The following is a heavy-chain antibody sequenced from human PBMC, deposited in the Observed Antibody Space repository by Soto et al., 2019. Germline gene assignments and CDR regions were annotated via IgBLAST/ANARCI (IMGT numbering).Heavy chain of an antibody. CDR1: GFTFSSYA. CDR2: ISGSGSST. Sequence: GGSLRLSCAASGFTFSSYAMSWVRQAPGKGLEWVSAISGSGSSTYYADSVKGRFTISRDNSKNTLYLQMNSLRAEDTAVYYCGLSGWIYYFDYWGQGTLVTVSS. J-gene: IGHJ4*02. CDR3: GLSGWIYYFDY. V-gene: IGHV3-23*01. D-gene: IGHD6-19*01.